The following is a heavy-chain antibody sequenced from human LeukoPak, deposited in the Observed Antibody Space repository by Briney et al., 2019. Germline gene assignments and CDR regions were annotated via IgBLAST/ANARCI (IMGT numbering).Heavy chain of an antibody. CDR1: GFTFNSYG. D-gene: IGHD1-26*01. CDR2: ISFDESNK. Sequence: PGRSLRLSCAASGFTFNSYGMHWVRQAPGKGLEWVAIISFDESNKYYADSVKGRFTISRDNSKNTLFLQMTSLRAEDTAVYYCAKHPGDFTGIVNYYYMDLWGKGTMVTVSS. V-gene: IGHV3-30*18. J-gene: IGHJ6*03. CDR3: AKHPGDFTGIVNYYYMDL.